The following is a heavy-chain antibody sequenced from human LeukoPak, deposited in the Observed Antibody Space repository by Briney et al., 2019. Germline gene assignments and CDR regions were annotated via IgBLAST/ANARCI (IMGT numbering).Heavy chain of an antibody. CDR2: ISSTGATT. CDR1: GFTFNNYA. Sequence: GGSLRLSCAGSGFTFNNYAMSWVRQAPGKGLEWVSAISSTGATTYYADSVKGRFAISRDNSKNTLYLQMTSLRADDTAVYYCAKDQRFGDLDDYRGQGTLVTVSS. CDR3: AKDQRFGDLDDY. J-gene: IGHJ4*02. V-gene: IGHV3-23*01. D-gene: IGHD3-10*01.